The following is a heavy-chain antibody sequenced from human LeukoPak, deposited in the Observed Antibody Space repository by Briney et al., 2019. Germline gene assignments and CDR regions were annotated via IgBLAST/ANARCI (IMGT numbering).Heavy chain of an antibody. CDR2: ISGSGGNT. CDR1: GFTFTNYA. J-gene: IGHJ4*02. V-gene: IGHV3-23*01. D-gene: IGHD3-10*01. Sequence: GGSLRLSCAASGFTFTNYAMSWVRQAPGKGLQWVSAISGSGGNTYYADSVKGRFTISRDNSKNTLYLQMNSLTIEDTAVYYCAKDSPSGFDYWGQGILVTVSS. CDR3: AKDSPSGFDY.